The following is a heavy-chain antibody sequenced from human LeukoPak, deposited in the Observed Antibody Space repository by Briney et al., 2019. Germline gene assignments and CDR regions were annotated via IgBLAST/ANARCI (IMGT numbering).Heavy chain of an antibody. J-gene: IGHJ3*01. CDR1: GFIFSTYG. Sequence: PGRSLRLSCETSGFIFSTYGMNWVRQAPGKGLEWVSYIRLSSDTIYYADSVKGRFTISRDNAKSSLYLQMNGLRVEDTGVYYCVRDTLLDVWGQGTMVTVSS. D-gene: IGHD2-21*01. CDR3: VRDTLLDV. CDR2: IRLSSDTI. V-gene: IGHV3-48*03.